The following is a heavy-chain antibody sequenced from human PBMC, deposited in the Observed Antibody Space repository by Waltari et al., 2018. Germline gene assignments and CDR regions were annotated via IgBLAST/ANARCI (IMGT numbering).Heavy chain of an antibody. CDR2: IYPGDSDT. D-gene: IGHD1-26*01. J-gene: IGHJ5*02. CDR3: ARLGAIVGATAWFDP. CDR1: GNSLTSYW. Sequence: EVQLVQSGAEVKKPGESLKISCKGSGNSLTSYWIGWVRKMPGKGLEWMGIIYPGDSDTRYSPSFQGQVTISADKSISTAYPQWSSLKASDTAMYYCARLGAIVGATAWFDPWGQGTLVTVSS. V-gene: IGHV5-51*01.